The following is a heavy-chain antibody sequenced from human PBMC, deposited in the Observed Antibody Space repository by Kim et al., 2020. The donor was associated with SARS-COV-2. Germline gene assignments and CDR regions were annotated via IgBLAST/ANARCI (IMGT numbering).Heavy chain of an antibody. CDR1: GGSISSSSYY. CDR2: IYYSGST. J-gene: IGHJ5*02. Sequence: SETLSLTCTVSGGSISSSSYYWGWIRQPPGKGLEWIGSIYYSGSTYYNPALKSRDTISEDTSKNQFSLKLSSVTAADTAVYYCARRQRLITMVRGVISCWFDPWGQGTLVTVSS. D-gene: IGHD3-10*01. CDR3: ARRQRLITMVRGVISCWFDP. V-gene: IGHV4-39*01.